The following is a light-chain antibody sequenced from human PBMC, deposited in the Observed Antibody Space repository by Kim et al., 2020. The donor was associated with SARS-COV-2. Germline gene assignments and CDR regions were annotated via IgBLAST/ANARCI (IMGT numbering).Light chain of an antibody. CDR2: SAS. V-gene: IGKV1-33*01. CDR3: QQYGDLPST. CDR1: QAINNY. Sequence: SATVEDRVPITCQASQAINNYLNWYQQKQGKAPRLLIYSASNLETGVPSRFSGSGSGTDFTFTISSLQPEDIATYYCQQYGDLPSTFGQGTKLEI. J-gene: IGKJ2*01.